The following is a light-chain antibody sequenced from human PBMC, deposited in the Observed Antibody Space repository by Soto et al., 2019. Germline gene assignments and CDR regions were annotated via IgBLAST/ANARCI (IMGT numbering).Light chain of an antibody. CDR3: QQLNSYPIT. V-gene: IGKV1-9*01. CDR2: AAS. CDR1: QGISSY. Sequence: DIQLTQSPSFLSASVGXRXTITCRASQGISSYLAWYQQTPGKAPKLLIYAASTLQSGVPSRFSGSGSGTEFTLTISSLQPEDFATYYCQQLNSYPITFGQGTRLEIK. J-gene: IGKJ5*01.